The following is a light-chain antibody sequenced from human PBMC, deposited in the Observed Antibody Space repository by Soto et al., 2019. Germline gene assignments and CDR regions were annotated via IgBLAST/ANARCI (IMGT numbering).Light chain of an antibody. J-gene: IGKJ3*01. CDR2: DVS. Sequence: EIVLTQSPATLSLSSGERATLSCRASQSVSSYLAWYQQKPGQAPRLLIYDVSNRATGIPARFSGSGSGTGFTLTISSLEPEDFAVYYCQQRSNWPVTVGPGTKVDIK. V-gene: IGKV3-11*01. CDR3: QQRSNWPVT. CDR1: QSVSSY.